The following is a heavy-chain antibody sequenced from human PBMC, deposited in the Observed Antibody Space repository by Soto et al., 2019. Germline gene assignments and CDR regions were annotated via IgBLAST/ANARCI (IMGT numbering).Heavy chain of an antibody. Sequence: QVQLVQSGAEVKKPGASVKVSCKTSGYTFTGYYIYWVRQAPGQGLEWMGWINPHSGGTDSSQKVQCRVTMTRDTSISTAYMELSRLRSDDTAVYYCAGTSCSSTTCPTTYWGQGTLVTVSS. D-gene: IGHD2-2*01. CDR3: AGTSCSSTTCPTTY. V-gene: IGHV1-2*02. J-gene: IGHJ4*02. CDR2: INPHSGGT. CDR1: GYTFTGYY.